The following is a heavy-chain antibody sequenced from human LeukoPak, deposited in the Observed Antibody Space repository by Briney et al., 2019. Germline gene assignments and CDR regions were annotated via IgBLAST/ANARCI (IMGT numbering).Heavy chain of an antibody. CDR3: ARDRDSGDYPKWFDP. V-gene: IGHV3-23*01. CDR2: ISGSGVST. Sequence: GGSLRLSCAASGFTFSSYAMSWVRQAPGKGLEWVSAISGSGVSTYYADSVKGRFTISRDNAKNSLYLQMNSLRAEDTAVYYCARDRDSGDYPKWFDPWGQGTLVTVSS. CDR1: GFTFSSYA. D-gene: IGHD4-17*01. J-gene: IGHJ5*02.